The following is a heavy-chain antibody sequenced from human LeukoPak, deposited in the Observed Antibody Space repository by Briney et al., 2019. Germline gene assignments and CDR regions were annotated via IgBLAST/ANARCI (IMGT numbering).Heavy chain of an antibody. J-gene: IGHJ4*02. CDR2: ISYDGSNK. Sequence: PGGSLRLSCAASGLTFSSYAMHWVRQAPGKGLEWVAVISYDGSNKYYADSVKGRFTISRDNSKNTLYLQMNSLRAEDTAVYYCARAWTGTFDYWGQGTLVTVSS. D-gene: IGHD3/OR15-3a*01. CDR1: GLTFSSYA. CDR3: ARAWTGTFDY. V-gene: IGHV3-30*04.